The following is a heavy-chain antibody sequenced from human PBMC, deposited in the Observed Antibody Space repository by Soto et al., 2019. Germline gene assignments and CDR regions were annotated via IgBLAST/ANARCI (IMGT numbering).Heavy chain of an antibody. CDR1: GFTFSSYA. CDR2: ISGSGGST. V-gene: IGHV3-23*01. D-gene: IGHD4-17*01. J-gene: IGHJ4*02. CDR3: AKDQWATVVTLDY. Sequence: PGGSLRLSCAASGFTFSSYAMSWLRQAPGKGLEWVSAISGSGGSTYYADSVKGRFTISRDNSKNTLYLQMNSLRAEDTAVYYCAKDQWATVVTLDYWGQGTLVTVSS.